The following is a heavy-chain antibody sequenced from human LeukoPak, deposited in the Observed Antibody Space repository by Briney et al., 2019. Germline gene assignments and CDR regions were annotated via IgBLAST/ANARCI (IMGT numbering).Heavy chain of an antibody. J-gene: IGHJ6*03. D-gene: IGHD4-17*01. CDR1: GFTFSGSA. CDR2: IRSKANSYAT. V-gene: IGHV3-73*01. CDR3: TRQGARDYGDYGYYYYYMDV. Sequence: GGSLRLSCAASGFTFSGSAMHWVRQASGKGLEWVGRIRSKANSYATAYGVSVEDRFTISRDDSKNTAYLQMNSLKTEDTAVYYCTRQGARDYGDYGYYYYYMDVWGRGTTVTVSS.